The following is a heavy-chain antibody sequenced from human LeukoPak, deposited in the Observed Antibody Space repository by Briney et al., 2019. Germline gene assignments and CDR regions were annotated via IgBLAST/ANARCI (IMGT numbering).Heavy chain of an antibody. D-gene: IGHD2-21*01. Sequence: PSETLPLTCTVSGYSINSGYSWGWIRQPPGKGLEWIGNIYHRGNTYSNPSLKSRVNISVDTSKNQFSLKLSSVTAADTAVYFCAREGTYSTSIIDYWGQGTLVTVSS. CDR1: GYSINSGYS. J-gene: IGHJ4*02. V-gene: IGHV4-38-2*02. CDR2: IYHRGNT. CDR3: AREGTYSTSIIDY.